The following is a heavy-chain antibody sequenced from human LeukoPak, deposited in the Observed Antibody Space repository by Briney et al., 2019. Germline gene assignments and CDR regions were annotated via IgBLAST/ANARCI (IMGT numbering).Heavy chain of an antibody. D-gene: IGHD3-16*01. CDR2: ISGSGGST. CDR1: GFTFSSYA. CDR3: AKERYYDYVWGDIETAFDY. Sequence: GGSLRLSCAASGFTFSSYAMSWVRQAPGKGLEWVSAISGSGGSTYYADSVKGRFTISRDNSKNTLYLQMNSLRAEDTAVYYCAKERYYDYVWGDIETAFDYWGQGTLVTVSS. J-gene: IGHJ4*02. V-gene: IGHV3-23*01.